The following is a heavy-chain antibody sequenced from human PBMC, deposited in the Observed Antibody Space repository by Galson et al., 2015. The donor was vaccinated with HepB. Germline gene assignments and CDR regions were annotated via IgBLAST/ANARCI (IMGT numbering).Heavy chain of an antibody. V-gene: IGHV6-1*01. CDR3: ARARPGADIDY. CDR1: GDSVSTNTGA. D-gene: IGHD6-13*01. CDR2: IYYRSKWFY. J-gene: IGHJ4*02. Sequence: CAISGDSVSTNTGAWNWIRQSPSRGLQWLGRIYYRSKWFYEYAVSVKSRITINPDTSKNQFSLHLNSVTPEDTAVYYCARARPGADIDYWGQGTLVTVSS.